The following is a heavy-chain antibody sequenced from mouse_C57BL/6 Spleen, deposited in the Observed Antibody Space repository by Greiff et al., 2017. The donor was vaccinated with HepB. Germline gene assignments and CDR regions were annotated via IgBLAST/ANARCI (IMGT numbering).Heavy chain of an antibody. D-gene: IGHD3-2*02. Sequence: EVQLQQSGPVLVKPGASVKMSCKASGYTFTDYYMNWVKQSHGKSLEWIGVINPYNGGTSYNQKFKGKATLTVDKSSSTAYMELNSLTSEDSAVYYCARQWGAQATEFAYWGQGTLVTVSA. CDR3: ARQWGAQATEFAY. V-gene: IGHV1-19*01. J-gene: IGHJ3*01. CDR1: GYTFTDYY. CDR2: INPYNGGT.